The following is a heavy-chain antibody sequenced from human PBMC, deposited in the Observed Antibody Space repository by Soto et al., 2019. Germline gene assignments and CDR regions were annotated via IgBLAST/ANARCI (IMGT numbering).Heavy chain of an antibody. J-gene: IGHJ6*02. CDR1: GFTFSSYA. V-gene: IGHV1-69*01. Sequence: GGSLRLSCAASGFTFSSYAISWVRQAPGQGLEWVGGIIPIFGTANYAQKFQGRVTITADESTSTAYMELSSLRSEDTAVYYCARDFDDYGDYGEVYGMDVWGQGTTVTVSS. CDR2: IIPIFGTA. CDR3: ARDFDDYGDYGEVYGMDV. D-gene: IGHD4-17*01.